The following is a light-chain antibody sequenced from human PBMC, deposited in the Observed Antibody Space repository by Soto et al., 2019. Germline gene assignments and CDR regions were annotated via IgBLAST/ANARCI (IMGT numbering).Light chain of an antibody. CDR2: SNN. V-gene: IGLV1-44*01. CDR1: SSNIGSNT. Sequence: QSVLTQPPSASGTPGQRVTISCSGSSSNIGSNTVNWYQQLPGTAPTLLIYSNNQPPSGVPDRFSGSKSGTSASLAISGLQSEDEADYYCAAWDDSLNVVVFGGGTKLTVL. J-gene: IGLJ2*01. CDR3: AAWDDSLNVVV.